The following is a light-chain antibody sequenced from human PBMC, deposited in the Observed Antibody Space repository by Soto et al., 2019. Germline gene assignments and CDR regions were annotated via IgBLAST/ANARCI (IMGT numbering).Light chain of an antibody. J-gene: IGKJ5*01. CDR3: QQYGSSPIT. Sequence: IVLTQSPGTLSLSPGEIATLSCRASQSVSSSYLAWYQQTPGQAPRLLFCGASSRATGIPDRCSGSGSGKDFTLTISRLEPEDFAVYYCQQYGSSPITFGQGTRLEIK. CDR1: QSVSSSY. CDR2: GAS. V-gene: IGKV3-20*01.